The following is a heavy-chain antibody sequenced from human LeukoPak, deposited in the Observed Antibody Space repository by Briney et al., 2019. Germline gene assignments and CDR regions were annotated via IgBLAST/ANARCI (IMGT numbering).Heavy chain of an antibody. CDR3: ARDRGYFDWLLDY. V-gene: IGHV3-7*01. D-gene: IGHD3-9*01. CDR1: GFTFSSDW. CDR2: IKQDGSEK. J-gene: IGHJ4*02. Sequence: GGSLRLSCAASGFTFSSDWISWVRQAPGKGLGWVANIKQDGSEKYYVDSVKGRFTISRDNAKNSLYLQMNSLRAEDTAVYYCARDRGYFDWLLDYWGQGTLVTVSS.